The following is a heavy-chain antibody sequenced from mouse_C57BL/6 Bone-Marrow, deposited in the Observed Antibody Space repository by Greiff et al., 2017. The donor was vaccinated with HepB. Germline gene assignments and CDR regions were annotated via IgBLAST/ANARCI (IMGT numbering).Heavy chain of an antibody. CDR1: GFTFSDYY. D-gene: IGHD2-4*01. V-gene: IGHV5-12*01. CDR2: ISNGGGST. J-gene: IGHJ2*01. Sequence: DVRLVESGGGLVQPGGSLKLSCAASGFTFSDYYMYWVRQTPEKRLEWVAYISNGGGSTYYPDTVKGRFTISRDNAKNTLYLQMSRLKSEDTAMYYCARDYYDYPFDYWGQGTTLTVSS. CDR3: ARDYYDYPFDY.